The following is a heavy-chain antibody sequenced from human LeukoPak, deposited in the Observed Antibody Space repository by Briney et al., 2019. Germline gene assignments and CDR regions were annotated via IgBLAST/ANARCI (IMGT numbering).Heavy chain of an antibody. CDR3: ARDRIPYYDSSGYGFDAFDI. CDR1: GGSISSGGHY. J-gene: IGHJ3*02. CDR2: IYYSGST. V-gene: IGHV4-31*03. D-gene: IGHD3-22*01. Sequence: PSETLSLTCTVSGGSISSGGHYWSWIRQHPGKGLEWIGYIYYSGSTYYNPSLKSRVTISVDTSKNQFSLKLSSVTAADTAVYYCARDRIPYYDSSGYGFDAFDIWGQGTMVTVSS.